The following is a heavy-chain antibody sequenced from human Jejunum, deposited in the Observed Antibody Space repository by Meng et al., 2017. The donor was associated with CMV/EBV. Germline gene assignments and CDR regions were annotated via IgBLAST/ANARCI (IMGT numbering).Heavy chain of an antibody. D-gene: IGHD5-12*01. V-gene: IGHV4-39*07. J-gene: IGHJ5*02. CDR3: VGDWGPYKSRGYFDP. CDR1: GDSISSGNYY. Sequence: QVQLQESGPGLVTPSVXLSLTCXFSGDSISSGNYYWGWIRQPPGKDLEWIGSIYYSGSTYDNPSLKSRVTMSVDPSKNQFSLRLSSVTAADTAIYYCVGDWGPYKSRGYFDPWGQGTLVTVSS. CDR2: IYYSGST.